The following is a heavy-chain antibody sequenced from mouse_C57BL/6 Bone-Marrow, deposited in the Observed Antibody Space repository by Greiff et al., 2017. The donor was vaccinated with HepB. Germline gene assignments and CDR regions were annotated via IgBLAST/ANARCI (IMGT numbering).Heavy chain of an antibody. V-gene: IGHV1-81*01. CDR1: GYTFTSYG. Sequence: VQGVESGAELARPGASVKLSCKASGYTFTSYGISWVKQRTGQGLEWIGEIYPRSGNTYYNGKFKGKATLTADKSSSTAYMELRSLTSEDSAVYFCARQAYYSDYEGPFSYWGQGTLVTVSA. J-gene: IGHJ3*01. D-gene: IGHD2-4*01. CDR3: ARQAYYSDYEGPFSY. CDR2: IYPRSGNT.